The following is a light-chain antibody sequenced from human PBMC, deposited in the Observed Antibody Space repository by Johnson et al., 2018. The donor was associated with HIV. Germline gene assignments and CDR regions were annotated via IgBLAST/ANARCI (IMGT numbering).Light chain of an antibody. CDR2: DNN. Sequence: QSVLTQPPSVSAAPGQKVTISCSGSYSNIGNNYVSWYKQLPGTAPKLLIYDNNKRPSGIPDRFSGSKSGTSATLGITGLQTGDEADYYCGTWDSSLSAGVFGTGTKVTVL. J-gene: IGLJ1*01. CDR3: GTWDSSLSAGV. V-gene: IGLV1-51*01. CDR1: YSNIGNNY.